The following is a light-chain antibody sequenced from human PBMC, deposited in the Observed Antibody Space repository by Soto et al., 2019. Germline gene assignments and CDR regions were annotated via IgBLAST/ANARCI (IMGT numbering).Light chain of an antibody. Sequence: QSVLTQPPSASETPGQRVTISCSGSSSNIGSNTVNWYQQLPGTAPKLLIYNNNQRPSGVTDRFSGSKSGTSASLAISGLQSEDEADYYCATWDDSPNGVVFGGGTKLTVL. CDR3: ATWDDSPNGVV. CDR2: NNN. CDR1: SSNIGSNT. V-gene: IGLV1-44*01. J-gene: IGLJ2*01.